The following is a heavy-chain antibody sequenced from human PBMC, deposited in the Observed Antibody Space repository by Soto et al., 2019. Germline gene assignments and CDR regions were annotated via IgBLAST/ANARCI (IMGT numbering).Heavy chain of an antibody. CDR3: AAELGFGKLSVV. CDR1: GDTFKNCV. V-gene: IGHV1-69*01. D-gene: IGHD3-10*01. J-gene: IGHJ6*02. Sequence: QVQVVQSGVEVRRPGSSVKVSCKASGDTFKNCVISWVRQAPGQGLEWMGGIIPLFGTTDFAQRFQGRLTITTDESTTTAYMELSRLRSEDTATYYCAAELGFGKLSVVWGQWNTVIVSS. CDR2: IIPLFGTT.